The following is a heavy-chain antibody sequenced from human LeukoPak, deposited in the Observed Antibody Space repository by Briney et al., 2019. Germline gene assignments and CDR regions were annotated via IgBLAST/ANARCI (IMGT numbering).Heavy chain of an antibody. CDR1: GGSISSYY. V-gene: IGHV4-59*08. CDR3: ARQIIRGQYLVHFDY. D-gene: IGHD6-13*01. J-gene: IGHJ4*02. Sequence: SETLSLTCTVSGGSISSYYWSWIRQPPGKGLEWLGYIYYSGTTNHNPSLKSRVTISLDTSKSQFSLRLNSVTAADTAVYYCARQIIRGQYLVHFDYWGQGTLVTVSS. CDR2: IYYSGTT.